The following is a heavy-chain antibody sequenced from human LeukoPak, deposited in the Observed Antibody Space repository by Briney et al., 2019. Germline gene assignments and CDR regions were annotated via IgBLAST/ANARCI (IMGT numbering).Heavy chain of an antibody. Sequence: ASVKVSCKASGYTFTSYGISWVRQAPGQGLEWMGWISAYNGNTNYAQKLQGRVTMTTDTSTSTAYMELRGLRSDDTAVYYCARVSMDIVVVPAAIGYYGMDVWGKGTTVTVSS. CDR3: ARVSMDIVVVPAAIGYYGMDV. CDR2: ISAYNGNT. V-gene: IGHV1-18*04. J-gene: IGHJ6*04. CDR1: GYTFTSYG. D-gene: IGHD2-2*03.